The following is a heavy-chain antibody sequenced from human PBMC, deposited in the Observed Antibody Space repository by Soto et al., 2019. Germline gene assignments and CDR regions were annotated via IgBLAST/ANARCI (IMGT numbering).Heavy chain of an antibody. CDR1: GFTLSGRS. CDR3: ARRGFGPDV. D-gene: IGHD3-10*01. J-gene: IGHJ6*04. CDR2: IDNAGTDS. V-gene: IGHV3-74*01. Sequence: EVQLVESGGGLVQPGGSLRLSCAASGFTLSGRSMHWVRQAPGKGLVWVSGIDNAGTDSTYADSVKGRFTSSRDNAKNMLYLQINSLRVEETAVYDWARRGFGPDVWGKGKRVPVSS.